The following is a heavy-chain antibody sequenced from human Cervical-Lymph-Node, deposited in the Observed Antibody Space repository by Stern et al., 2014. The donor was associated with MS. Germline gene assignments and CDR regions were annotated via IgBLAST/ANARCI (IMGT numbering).Heavy chain of an antibody. J-gene: IGHJ6*02. Sequence: EVQLVESGGGLVKPGGSLRLSCAASGFTFSSYSMNWVRQAPGKGLEWVSSISSSSSYIYYADSVKGRFTISRDNAKNSLYLQMNSLRAEDTAVYYCARDDYGDYHYYYGMDVWGQGTTVTVSS. CDR1: GFTFSSYS. CDR2: ISSSSSYI. V-gene: IGHV3-21*01. D-gene: IGHD4-17*01. CDR3: ARDDYGDYHYYYGMDV.